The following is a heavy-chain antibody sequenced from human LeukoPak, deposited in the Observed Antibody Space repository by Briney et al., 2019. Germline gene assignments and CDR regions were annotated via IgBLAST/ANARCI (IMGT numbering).Heavy chain of an antibody. CDR2: ISNDGDSK. CDR3: AKDWGGYFDY. Sequence: GGSLRLSCAASGFTFSSYAMLWVRQAPGMGREWVAVISNDGDSKYYPDSVKGRFTISRDNSKNTLYLQMNSLRAEDTAVYYCAKDWGGYFDYWGQGTLVTVSS. CDR1: GFTFSSYA. V-gene: IGHV3-30*07. J-gene: IGHJ4*02. D-gene: IGHD3-16*01.